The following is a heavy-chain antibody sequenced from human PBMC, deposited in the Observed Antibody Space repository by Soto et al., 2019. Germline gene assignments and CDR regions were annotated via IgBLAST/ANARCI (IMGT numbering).Heavy chain of an antibody. J-gene: IGHJ6*02. CDR2: IYYSGST. Sequence: SETLPLTGTVSGGSISSSSYYWGWIRQPPGKGLEWIGSIYYSGSTYYNPSLKSRVTISVDTSKNQFSLRLSSVTAADTAVYYCARLNGYCISTNCHGYYGMDVWGQGTTVTVSS. CDR1: GGSISSSSYY. V-gene: IGHV4-39*01. D-gene: IGHD2-2*03. CDR3: ARLNGYCISTNCHGYYGMDV.